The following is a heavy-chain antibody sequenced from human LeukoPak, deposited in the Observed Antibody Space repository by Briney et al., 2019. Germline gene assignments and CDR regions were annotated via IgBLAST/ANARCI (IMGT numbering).Heavy chain of an antibody. V-gene: IGHV3-23*01. Sequence: GGSLRLSCAASGFTFSSYAMSGVRQAPGKGLEWVSASSGSGGSTYYADSVKGRLTISRDNSKNTLYLQMNSLRAEDTAVYYCAKGIETGFDYWGQGTLVTVSS. CDR2: SSGSGGST. D-gene: IGHD5-24*01. CDR1: GFTFSSYA. J-gene: IGHJ4*02. CDR3: AKGIETGFDY.